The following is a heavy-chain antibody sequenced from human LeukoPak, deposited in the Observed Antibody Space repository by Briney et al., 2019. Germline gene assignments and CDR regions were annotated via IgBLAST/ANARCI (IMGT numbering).Heavy chain of an antibody. V-gene: IGHV4-39*07. CDR3: AREMATITGAFDI. J-gene: IGHJ3*02. D-gene: IGHD5-24*01. CDR1: GGSISSSSYY. CDR2: IYYSGST. Sequence: SETLSLTCTVSGGSISSSSYYWGWIRQPPGKGLEWIGSIYYSGSTYYNPSLKSRVTISVDTSKNQFSLKLSSVTAADTAVYYCAREMATITGAFDIWGQGTMVTVSS.